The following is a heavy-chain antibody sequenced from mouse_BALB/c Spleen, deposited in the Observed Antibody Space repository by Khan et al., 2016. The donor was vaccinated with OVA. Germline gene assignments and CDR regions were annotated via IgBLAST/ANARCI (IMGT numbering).Heavy chain of an antibody. V-gene: IGHV9-3-1*01. CDR3: ARGYWYFDV. J-gene: IGHJ1*01. Sequence: QIQLVQSGPELKKPGETVKISCKASGYTFTNYGMNWVKQPPGKGLKWMGWINTYTGEPTYADDFKGRFAFSLETSASTAYLQINNLKNEDTATYFWARGYWYFDVWGAGTTVTVSS. CDR2: INTYTGEP. CDR1: GYTFTNYG. D-gene: IGHD2-2*01.